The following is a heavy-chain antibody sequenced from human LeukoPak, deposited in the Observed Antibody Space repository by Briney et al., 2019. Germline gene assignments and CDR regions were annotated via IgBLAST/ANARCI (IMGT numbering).Heavy chain of an antibody. CDR3: AKESAYSQDFDY. J-gene: IGHJ4*02. V-gene: IGHV3-23*01. D-gene: IGHD5-18*01. CDR1: GFTFNNYA. CDR2: ISGGGGTT. Sequence: AGGSLRLSCAGSGFTFNNYAMSWVRQAPGKGLEWVSAISGGGGTTYYADSVKGRFTISRDNSEDTLYLQMSGLRAEDTAVYFCAKESAYSQDFDYWGQGTLVTVSS.